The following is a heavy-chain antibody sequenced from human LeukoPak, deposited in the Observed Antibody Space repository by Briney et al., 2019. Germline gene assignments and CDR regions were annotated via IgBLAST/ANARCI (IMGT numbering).Heavy chain of an antibody. Sequence: PGGSLRLSCAASGFTFSDYYMTWIRQAPGKGLAWVSHISPSSSSTPYADSVKGRFTISRDNAKNSLYLQMNSLRAEDTAVYYCARLGTIAAAGSPDYWGQGTPVTVSS. D-gene: IGHD6-13*01. CDR3: ARLGTIAAAGSPDY. CDR2: ISPSSSST. V-gene: IGHV3-11*03. CDR1: GFTFSDYY. J-gene: IGHJ4*01.